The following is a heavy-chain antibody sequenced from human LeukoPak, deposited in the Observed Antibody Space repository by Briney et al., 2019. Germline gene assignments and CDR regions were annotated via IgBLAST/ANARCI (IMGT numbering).Heavy chain of an antibody. V-gene: IGHV3-7*01. Sequence: PGGSLRLSCAASGFTFSSYWMSWVRQAPGKGLEWVANIKQDGSEKYYLDAVGGRFSISRDNAKNSLYLQMHSLRVEDTAIYYCTRGMNPERWGQGTLVTVSS. CDR1: GFTFSSYW. J-gene: IGHJ4*02. CDR2: IKQDGSEK. D-gene: IGHD1-14*01. CDR3: TRGMNPER.